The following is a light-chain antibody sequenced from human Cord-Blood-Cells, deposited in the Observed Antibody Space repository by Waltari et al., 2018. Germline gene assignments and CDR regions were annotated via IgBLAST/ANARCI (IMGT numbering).Light chain of an antibody. Sequence: DTQLTKCLSSLSASVEDRVTLTCRASQSISSYLNWYQQKPGKAPKLLIYAASSLQSGVPSRFSGSGSGTDFTLTISSLQPEDFATYYCQQSYSTPITFGQGTRLEIK. CDR3: QQSYSTPIT. J-gene: IGKJ5*01. CDR1: QSISSY. V-gene: IGKV1-39*01. CDR2: AAS.